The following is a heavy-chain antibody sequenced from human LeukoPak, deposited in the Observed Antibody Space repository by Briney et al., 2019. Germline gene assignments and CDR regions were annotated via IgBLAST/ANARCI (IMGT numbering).Heavy chain of an antibody. J-gene: IGHJ4*02. CDR2: MWYDGSRE. CDR1: GFILSTHG. V-gene: IGHV3-33*01. D-gene: IGHD1-26*01. CDR3: ARDLSFGSLDF. Sequence: GGSLRLSCAASGFILSTHGMHWVRQAPGKGLEWVAGMWYDGSREDYADSVRGRFTISRDMSKNTLNLQMNSLRVEDTAMFYCARDLSFGSLDFRGQGTLVTVSS.